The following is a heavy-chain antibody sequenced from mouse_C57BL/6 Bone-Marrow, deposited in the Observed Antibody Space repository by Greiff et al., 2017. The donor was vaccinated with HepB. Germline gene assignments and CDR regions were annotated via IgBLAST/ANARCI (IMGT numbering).Heavy chain of an antibody. CDR3: ARSAYYYGSSVFGY. V-gene: IGHV7-3*01. Sequence: EVQLQESGGGLVQPGGSLSLSCAASGFTFTDYYMSWVRQPPGKALEWLGFIRNKANGYTTEYSASVKGRFTISRDNSQSILYLQMNALRAEDSATYYCARSAYYYGSSVFGYWGQGTTLTVSS. CDR2: IRNKANGYTT. D-gene: IGHD1-1*01. CDR1: GFTFTDYY. J-gene: IGHJ2*01.